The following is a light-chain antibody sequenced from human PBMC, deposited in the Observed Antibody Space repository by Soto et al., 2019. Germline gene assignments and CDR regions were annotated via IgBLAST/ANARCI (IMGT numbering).Light chain of an antibody. Sequence: DIQMTQSPSSLSASVGDRVTITCRASQSISSYLNWYQQKPGKAPKLLIYAASSLQSGVPSRFSGSGSGTDFTLTITSLQPEDFATYYCQQYKSYWTFGQGTRVDLK. J-gene: IGKJ1*01. CDR2: AAS. V-gene: IGKV1-39*01. CDR1: QSISSY. CDR3: QQYKSYWT.